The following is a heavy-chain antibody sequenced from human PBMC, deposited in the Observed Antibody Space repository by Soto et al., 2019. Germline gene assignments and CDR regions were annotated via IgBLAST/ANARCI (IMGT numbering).Heavy chain of an antibody. CDR3: ARDGSSAPEYITIFGVVSAFDI. Sequence: GGSLRLSCAASGFTFSSYAMHWVRQAPGKGLEWVAVISYDGSNKYYADSVKGRFTISRGNSKNTLYLQMNSLRAEDTAVYYCARDGSSAPEYITIFGVVSAFDIWGQGTMVTVS. CDR1: GFTFSSYA. CDR2: ISYDGSNK. D-gene: IGHD3-3*01. V-gene: IGHV3-30-3*01. J-gene: IGHJ3*02.